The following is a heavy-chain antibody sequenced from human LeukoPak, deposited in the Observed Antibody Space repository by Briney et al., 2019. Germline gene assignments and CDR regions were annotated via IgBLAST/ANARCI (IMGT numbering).Heavy chain of an antibody. D-gene: IGHD4-17*01. Sequence: GESLKISCKGSGYRFTKSWIGWVRQMPGKGLEWLGIIYPDDSRTRYSSSFQGQVTISIDKSITTAYLQWTSLKASDTAMYYCARPSYGASDYWGQGTLVTVSS. CDR3: ARPSYGASDY. V-gene: IGHV5-51*01. CDR1: GYRFTKSW. CDR2: IYPDDSRT. J-gene: IGHJ4*02.